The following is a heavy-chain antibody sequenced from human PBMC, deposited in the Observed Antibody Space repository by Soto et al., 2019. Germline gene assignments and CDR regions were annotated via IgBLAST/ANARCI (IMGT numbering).Heavy chain of an antibody. CDR2: IYYSGST. CDR1: GGSITGRDYY. D-gene: IGHD3-10*01. CDR3: AKAVRCGELLDWFDP. Sequence: QVQLQESGPGLVKPSQTLSLTCAVSGGSITGRDYYWSWIRQHPGKGLEWIGYIYYSGSTYYNPSLTSRVTISLDTSKNQFSLKLSSVTAADTAVYYCAKAVRCGELLDWFDPWGQGTLVTVSS. V-gene: IGHV4-31*11. J-gene: IGHJ5*02.